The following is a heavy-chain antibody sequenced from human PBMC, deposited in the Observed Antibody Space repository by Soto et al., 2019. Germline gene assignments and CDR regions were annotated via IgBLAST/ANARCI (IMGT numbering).Heavy chain of an antibody. D-gene: IGHD3-10*01. CDR3: ATLPYYYGSGTTSNYYYYYGMDV. CDR2: IYPGDSDT. V-gene: IGHV5-51*01. CDR1: GYSFTSYW. Sequence: SLKISCKGSGYSFTSYWIGWVRQMPGKGLEWMGIIYPGDSDTRYSPSFQGQVTISADKSISTAYLQWSSLMASDTAMYYCATLPYYYGSGTTSNYYYYYGMDVWGQGTTVTVSS. J-gene: IGHJ6*02.